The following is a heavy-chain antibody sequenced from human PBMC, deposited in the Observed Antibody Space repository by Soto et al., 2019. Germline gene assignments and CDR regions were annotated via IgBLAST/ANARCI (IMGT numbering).Heavy chain of an antibody. CDR3: AKFRESPLSIDY. V-gene: IGHV3-33*06. J-gene: IGHJ4*02. CDR1: GFTFSSYG. CDR2: IWYDGSNK. Sequence: GGSLRLSCAASGFTFSSYGMHWVRQAPGKGLEWVAVIWYDGSNKYYADSVKGRFTISRDNSKNTLYLQMNSLRAEDTAVYYCAKFRESPLSIDYWGQGTLVTVSS.